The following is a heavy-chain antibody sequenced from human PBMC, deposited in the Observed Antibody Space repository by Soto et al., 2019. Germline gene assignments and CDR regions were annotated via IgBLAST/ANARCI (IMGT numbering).Heavy chain of an antibody. V-gene: IGHV4-4*02. J-gene: IGHJ6*02. Sequence: SEALSLTCVVSGGSISGTNWWTWVRQPPGKGLEWIGEIHRSGSTNYNPSLKSRVTISVDKSESQFSLKLTSVTAADTAVYYCARVLANVYGLDVWGQGTTVTVSS. CDR2: IHRSGST. CDR3: ARVLANVYGLDV. CDR1: GGSISGTNW.